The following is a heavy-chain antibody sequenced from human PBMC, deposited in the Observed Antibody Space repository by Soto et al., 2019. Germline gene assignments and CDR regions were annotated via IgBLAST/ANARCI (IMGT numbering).Heavy chain of an antibody. Sequence: EVQLLESGGDLVQPGGSLRLSCAASGFSFSSYAMSWVRQAPGKGLEWVSAISSGGVSISYADSVKGRFTISRDNTKNILFLQMNSLRVEDTAVHYCAKGFGSGSYYTFPFDYWGQGILVTVSS. J-gene: IGHJ4*02. CDR2: ISSGGVSI. CDR1: GFSFSSYA. D-gene: IGHD3-10*01. CDR3: AKGFGSGSYYTFPFDY. V-gene: IGHV3-23*01.